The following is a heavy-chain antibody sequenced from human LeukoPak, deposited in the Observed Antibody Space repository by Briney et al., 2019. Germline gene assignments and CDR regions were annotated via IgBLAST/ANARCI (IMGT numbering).Heavy chain of an antibody. CDR3: ASGTVPYY. J-gene: IGHJ4*02. D-gene: IGHD1-1*01. CDR2: IYYSGST. CDR1: GGSITGHY. Sequence: SETLSLTCSVSGGSITGHYWTWIRQPPGKGLEWIGYIYYSGSTGYNPSLKSRVTISLDTSKKQFSLKLTSVTAADTAVYYCASGTVPYYWGQGTLVTVSS. V-gene: IGHV4-59*11.